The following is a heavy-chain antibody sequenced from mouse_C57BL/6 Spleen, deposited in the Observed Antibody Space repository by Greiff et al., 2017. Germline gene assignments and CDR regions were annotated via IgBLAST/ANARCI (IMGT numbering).Heavy chain of an antibody. J-gene: IGHJ3*01. D-gene: IGHD1-1*01. V-gene: IGHV1-42*01. Sequence: EVKLQESGPELVKPGASVKISCKASGYSFTGYYMNWVKQSPEKSLEWIGEINPSTGGTTYNQKFKAKATLTVDKSSSTAYMQLKSLTSEDSAVYYCARGYYGSSGFAYWGQGTLVTVSA. CDR2: INPSTGGT. CDR1: GYSFTGYY. CDR3: ARGYYGSSGFAY.